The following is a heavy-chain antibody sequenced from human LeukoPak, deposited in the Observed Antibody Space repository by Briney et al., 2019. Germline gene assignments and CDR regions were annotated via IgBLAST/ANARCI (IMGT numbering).Heavy chain of an antibody. D-gene: IGHD3-22*01. CDR2: INWNGGST. J-gene: IGHJ3*02. CDR3: ASYYDSSGYAERRAFDI. V-gene: IGHV3-20*04. Sequence: GGSLRLSCAASGFTFSSYSMNWVRQAPGKGLEWVSGINWNGGSTGYADSVKGRFTISRDNAKNSLYLQMNSLRAEDTALYYCASYYDSSGYAERRAFDIWGQGTMVTVSS. CDR1: GFTFSSYS.